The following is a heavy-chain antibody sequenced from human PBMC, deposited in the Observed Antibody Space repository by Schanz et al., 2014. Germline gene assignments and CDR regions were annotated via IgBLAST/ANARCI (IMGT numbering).Heavy chain of an antibody. CDR1: GYTFTAYG. CDR3: AGTYCSSTSCYTGYYYMDV. Sequence: VQSVHSGTEVQKLGASVKVSCQTSGYTFTAYGINWVRQAPGQGLEWMGRIIPSLGLAKYEQKFQDKVTITADTSTTTAYMELTSLRSEDTAVYYCAGTYCSSTSCYTGYYYMDVWGKGTTVTVSS. CDR2: IIPSLGLA. D-gene: IGHD2-2*02. J-gene: IGHJ6*03. V-gene: IGHV1-69*09.